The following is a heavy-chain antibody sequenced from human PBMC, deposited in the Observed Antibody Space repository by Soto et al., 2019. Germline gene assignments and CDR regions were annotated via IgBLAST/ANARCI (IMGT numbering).Heavy chain of an antibody. J-gene: IGHJ4*02. CDR2: ISYDGSNK. Sequence: QVQLVESGGGVVQPGRSLRLSCAASGFTFSSYAMHWVRQAPGKGLEWVAVISYDGSNKYYADSVKGRFTISRDNXXNTLYLQMNSLRAEDTAVYYCARVAAFFGGSYIDYWGQGTLVTVSS. V-gene: IGHV3-30-3*01. CDR1: GFTFSSYA. CDR3: ARVAAFFGGSYIDY. D-gene: IGHD1-26*01.